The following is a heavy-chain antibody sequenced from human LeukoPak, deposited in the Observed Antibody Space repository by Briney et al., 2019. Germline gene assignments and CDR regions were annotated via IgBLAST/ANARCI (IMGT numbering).Heavy chain of an antibody. J-gene: IGHJ4*02. Sequence: GGSLRLSCAASGFTFSSYSMNWVRQAPGKGLEWVSSISSSSSYIYYADSVKGRFTISRDNAKNSLYLQMNSLRAEDTAVYYCTTDRSTMVRGGPEWAYYFDYWGQGTLVTVSS. CDR2: ISSSSSYI. V-gene: IGHV3-21*01. CDR3: TTDRSTMVRGGPEWAYYFDY. CDR1: GFTFSSYS. D-gene: IGHD3-10*01.